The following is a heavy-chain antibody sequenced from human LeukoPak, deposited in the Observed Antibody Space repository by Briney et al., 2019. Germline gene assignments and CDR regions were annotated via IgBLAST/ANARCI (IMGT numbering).Heavy chain of an antibody. J-gene: IGHJ4*02. CDR2: ISTYNGNT. Sequence: ASVKVSCKTSGYTFTSYGVSWVRQAPGQGLEWMGWISTYNGNTNYAQNFQGRVTMTTDTSTSTAHIDLRSLRSDDTAVYYCARDLTIAAAGTYGYWGQGTLVTVSS. CDR3: ARDLTIAAAGTYGY. V-gene: IGHV1-18*01. CDR1: GYTFTSYG. D-gene: IGHD6-13*01.